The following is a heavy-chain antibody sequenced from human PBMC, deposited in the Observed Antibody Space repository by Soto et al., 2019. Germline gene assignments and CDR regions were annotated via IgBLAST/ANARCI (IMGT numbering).Heavy chain of an antibody. J-gene: IGHJ4*02. CDR2: ISAYNGNT. V-gene: IGHV1-18*04. Sequence: ASVKVSCKASGYTFTSYGISWVRQAPGQGLEWMGWISAYNGNTNYAQKLQGRVTMTTDTSTSTAYMELRSLRSDDTAVYYCARVGDRGYSSGWSYPHVILTYFDYWGQGTLVTVSS. D-gene: IGHD6-19*01. CDR3: ARVGDRGYSSGWSYPHVILTYFDY. CDR1: GYTFTSYG.